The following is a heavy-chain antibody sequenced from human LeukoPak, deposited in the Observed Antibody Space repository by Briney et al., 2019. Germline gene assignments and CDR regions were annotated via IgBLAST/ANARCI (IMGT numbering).Heavy chain of an antibody. D-gene: IGHD3-22*01. CDR1: GDSISSFY. V-gene: IGHV4-39*01. CDR3: ASRVVVIQY. J-gene: IGHJ4*02. CDR2: IHYTGST. Sequence: SETLSLTCTVSGDSISSFYWGWIRQPPGKGLEWIGTIHYTGSTYYNPSLKSRVTISVDTSRNQFSLKLSSVTAADTAIYYCASRVVVIQYWGQGTLVTVSS.